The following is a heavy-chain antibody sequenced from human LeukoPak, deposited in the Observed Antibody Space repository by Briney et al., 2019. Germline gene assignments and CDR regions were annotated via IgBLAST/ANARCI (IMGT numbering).Heavy chain of an antibody. CDR3: ARDQITMVRGVIPEFGFDP. Sequence: ASVKVSCKASGYTFTSYHMHWVRQAPGQGLEWMGIINPSGGTTNYAQKFRGRVTMTRDMSTSTVYMELSSLRSEDTAVYYCARDQITMVRGVIPEFGFDPWGQGTLVTVSS. V-gene: IGHV1-46*01. CDR1: GYTFTSYH. D-gene: IGHD3-10*01. J-gene: IGHJ5*02. CDR2: INPSGGTT.